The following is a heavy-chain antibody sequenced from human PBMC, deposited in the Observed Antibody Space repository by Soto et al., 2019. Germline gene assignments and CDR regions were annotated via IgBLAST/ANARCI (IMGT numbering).Heavy chain of an antibody. Sequence: QVQLVQSGAEVKKLGASVKVSCKTCGYTFTSYSISWVRQAPGQGLEWMGWINVYNGNTKYAQNLQGRVTMTTDTSTSTAYMELRSLRSDDTAVYYCARDLAVGWFDPWGQGTLVTVSS. J-gene: IGHJ5*02. CDR2: INVYNGNT. D-gene: IGHD2-2*01. CDR1: GYTFTSYS. V-gene: IGHV1-18*01. CDR3: ARDLAVGWFDP.